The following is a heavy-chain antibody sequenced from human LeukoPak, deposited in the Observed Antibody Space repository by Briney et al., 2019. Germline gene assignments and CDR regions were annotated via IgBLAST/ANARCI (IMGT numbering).Heavy chain of an antibody. V-gene: IGHV4-39*01. CDR2: IYYSGST. CDR1: GGSISSSSYY. Sequence: PSETLSLTCTVSGGSISSSSYYWGWIRQPPGKGLEWIGSIYYSGSTYYNPSLKSRVTISVDTSKNQFSLKLSSVTAADTAVYYCARRYYYYGSGSYYKPASSFDCWGQGTLVTVSS. J-gene: IGHJ4*02. D-gene: IGHD3-10*01. CDR3: ARRYYYYGSGSYYKPASSFDC.